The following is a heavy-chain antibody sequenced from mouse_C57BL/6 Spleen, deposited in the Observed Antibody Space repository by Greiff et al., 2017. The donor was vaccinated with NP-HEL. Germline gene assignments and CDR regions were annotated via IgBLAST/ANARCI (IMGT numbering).Heavy chain of an antibody. CDR2: INTSSGYT. Sequence: VQLQQSGAELAKPGASVKLSCKASGYTFTSYWMHWVKQRPGQGLEWIGYINTSSGYTKYNQKFKDKATLTADKSSSTAYMQLSSLTYEYAAVYYCARLGNGYYLDYWGQGTTLTVSS. J-gene: IGHJ2*01. V-gene: IGHV1-7*01. CDR1: GYTFTSYW. CDR3: ARLGNGYYLDY. D-gene: IGHD2-2*01.